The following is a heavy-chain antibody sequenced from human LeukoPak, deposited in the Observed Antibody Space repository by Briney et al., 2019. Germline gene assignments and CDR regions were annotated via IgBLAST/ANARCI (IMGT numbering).Heavy chain of an antibody. CDR3: ARGVLRLGELSRFYFDY. Sequence: PGGSLRLSCAASGFTFSSYSMNWVRQAPGKGLEWVSSISSSSYIYYADSVKGRFTTSRDNAKNSLYLQMNSLRAEDTAVYYCARGVLRLGELSRFYFDYWGQGTLVTVSS. D-gene: IGHD3-16*02. V-gene: IGHV3-21*01. J-gene: IGHJ4*02. CDR1: GFTFSSYS. CDR2: ISSSSYI.